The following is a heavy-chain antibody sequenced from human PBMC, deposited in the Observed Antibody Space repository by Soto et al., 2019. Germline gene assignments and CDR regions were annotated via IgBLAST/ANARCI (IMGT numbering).Heavy chain of an antibody. J-gene: IGHJ6*03. CDR1: GGSISSYY. CDR2: IYYSGST. Sequence: SEILSLTCTVSGGSISSYYWSWIRQPPGKGLEWIGYIYYSGSTNYNPSLKSRVTISVDTSKNQFSLKLSSVTAADTAVYYCARVVLQLAYYYYYYMDVWGKGTTVTVSS. CDR3: ARVVLQLAYYYYYYMDV. D-gene: IGHD6-6*01. V-gene: IGHV4-59*01.